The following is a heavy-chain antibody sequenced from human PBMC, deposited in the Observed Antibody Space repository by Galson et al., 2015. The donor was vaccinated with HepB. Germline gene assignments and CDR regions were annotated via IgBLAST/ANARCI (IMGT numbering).Heavy chain of an antibody. Sequence: SVKVSCKASGGTFSSYAISWVRQAPGQGLEWMGGIIPIFGTANYAQKFQGRVTITADESTSTAYMELSSLRSEDTAVYYCARRYCSSTSCYTRGYRGAFDIWGQGTMVTVSS. V-gene: IGHV1-69*13. CDR3: ARRYCSSTSCYTRGYRGAFDI. J-gene: IGHJ3*02. CDR2: IIPIFGTA. D-gene: IGHD2-2*02. CDR1: GGTFSSYA.